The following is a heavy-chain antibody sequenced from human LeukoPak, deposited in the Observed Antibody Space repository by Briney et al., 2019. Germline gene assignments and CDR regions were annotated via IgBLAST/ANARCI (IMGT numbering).Heavy chain of an antibody. CDR3: AKVRGTYSSGYFFDY. Sequence: GRSLRLSCAASGFTFDNYAMHWVRHAPGKGLEWLSIISWNSGYIGYADSVKGRFTISRDNAKKSLDLQLNSLRAEDTAFYYCAKVRGTYSSGYFFDYWGQGTLVTVSS. CDR2: ISWNSGYI. J-gene: IGHJ4*02. V-gene: IGHV3-9*01. CDR1: GFTFDNYA. D-gene: IGHD6-19*01.